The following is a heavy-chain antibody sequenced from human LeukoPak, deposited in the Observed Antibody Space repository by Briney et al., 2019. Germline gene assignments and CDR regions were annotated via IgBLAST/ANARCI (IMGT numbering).Heavy chain of an antibody. J-gene: IGHJ4*02. CDR1: GFSFSRYS. CDR3: AKDRIYCSGGSCYPTLFDY. CDR2: ISGSGGST. D-gene: IGHD2-15*01. Sequence: GGSLRLSCAASGFSFSRYSMNWVRQAPGKGLEWVSAISGSGGSTYYADPVKGRFTISRDNSKNTLYLQMNSLRAEDTAVYYCAKDRIYCSGGSCYPTLFDYWGQGTLVTVSS. V-gene: IGHV3-23*01.